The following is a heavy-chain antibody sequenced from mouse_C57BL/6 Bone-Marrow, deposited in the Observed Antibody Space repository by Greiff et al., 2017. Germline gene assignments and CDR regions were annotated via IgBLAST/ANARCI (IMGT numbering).Heavy chain of an antibody. V-gene: IGHV1-64*01. J-gene: IGHJ3*01. D-gene: IGHD3-2*02. CDR2: IHPNSGST. Sequence: QVHVKQPGAELVQPGASVKLSCKASGYTFTSYWMHWVKQRPGQGLEWIGMIHPNSGSTNYNEKFKSKATLTVDKSSSTAYMQLSSLTSEDSAVYYCARRGAAQPWFAYWGQGTLVTVSA. CDR1: GYTFTSYW. CDR3: ARRGAAQPWFAY.